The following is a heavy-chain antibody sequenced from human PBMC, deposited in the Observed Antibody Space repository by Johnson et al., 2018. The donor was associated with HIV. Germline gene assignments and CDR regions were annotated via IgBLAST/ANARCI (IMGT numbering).Heavy chain of an antibody. D-gene: IGHD2-21*01. CDR2: IYGGGTT. CDR1: GFTVSTNY. CDR3: AKDFVTHGAFDI. V-gene: IGHV3-66*01. J-gene: IGHJ3*02. Sequence: VQLVESGGGLVQPGGSLRLSCAASGFTVSTNYLTWVRQAPGKGLEWVSLIYGGGTTYYADSVKGRFTVSRDNSKNTLYLQMNSLTAEDTAVYYCAKDFVTHGAFDIWGQGTMVTVSS.